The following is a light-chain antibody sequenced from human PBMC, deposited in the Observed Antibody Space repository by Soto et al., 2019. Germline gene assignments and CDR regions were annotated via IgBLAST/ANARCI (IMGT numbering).Light chain of an antibody. CDR3: FSYAGSYTFV. V-gene: IGLV2-11*01. J-gene: IGLJ1*01. Sequence: QSALTQPRSVSGSPGQSVTISCTGTSSDVGGYSYVSWYQQHPGKAPKLMIYDVTTLPSGIPDRFSGSKSGNTASLTISGHQAEDESDYYFFSYAGSYTFVFGTGTKVTVL. CDR2: DVT. CDR1: SSDVGGYSY.